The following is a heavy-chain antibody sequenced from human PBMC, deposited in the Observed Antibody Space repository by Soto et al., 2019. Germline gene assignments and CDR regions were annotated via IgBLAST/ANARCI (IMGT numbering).Heavy chain of an antibody. D-gene: IGHD1-26*01. CDR2: IGTAGDT. Sequence: GGSLRLSCAASGFTFSSYDMHWVRQATGKGLEWVSAIGTAGDTYYPGSVKGRFTISREDAKNSLYLQMNSLRAGDTAVYYCAREVIVGATESAFDIWGQGTMVTVSS. CDR3: AREVIVGATESAFDI. CDR1: GFTFSSYD. J-gene: IGHJ3*02. V-gene: IGHV3-13*01.